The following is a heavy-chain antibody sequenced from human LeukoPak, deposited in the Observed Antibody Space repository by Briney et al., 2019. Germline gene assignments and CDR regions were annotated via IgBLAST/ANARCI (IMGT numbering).Heavy chain of an antibody. CDR3: AREGDYGDYPIDY. CDR2: ISSSSSYI. J-gene: IGHJ4*02. V-gene: IGHV3-21*04. D-gene: IGHD4-17*01. CDR1: GFTFSSYS. Sequence: PGGSLRLSCAASGFTFSSYSMNWVRQAPGKGLEWVSSISSSSSYIYYADSVKGRFTISRDNAKNSLYLQMNSLRAEDTAVYYCAREGDYGDYPIDYWGQGTLVTVSS.